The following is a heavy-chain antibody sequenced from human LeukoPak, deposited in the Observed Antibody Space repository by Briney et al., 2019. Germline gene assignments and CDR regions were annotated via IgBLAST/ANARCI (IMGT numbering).Heavy chain of an antibody. Sequence: GGSLRLSCAASGFAFSSYSMNWVRQAPGKGLEWVSSISSSSSYIYYADSVKGRFTISRDNAKNSLYLQMNSLRAEDTAVYYCARDQGSSGPYYMDVWGKGTTVTVSS. CDR3: ARDQGSSGPYYMDV. CDR2: ISSSSSYI. V-gene: IGHV3-21*01. D-gene: IGHD6-19*01. J-gene: IGHJ6*03. CDR1: GFAFSSYS.